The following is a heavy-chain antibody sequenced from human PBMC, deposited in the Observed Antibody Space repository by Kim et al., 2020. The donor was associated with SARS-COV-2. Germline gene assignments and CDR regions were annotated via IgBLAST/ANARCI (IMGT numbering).Heavy chain of an antibody. J-gene: IGHJ4*02. CDR1: GYTFTSYG. CDR3: MREGGRNFDY. CDR2: ISGYNGNT. V-gene: IGHV1-18*01. Sequence: ASVKVSCKTSGYTFTSYGITWERQAPGQGLEWMGWISGYNGNTNYAQKLQGRVTLTTDTSTSTAYMELRSLRSDDTAVYYCMREGGRNFDYWGRGTLVTVSS. D-gene: IGHD3-16*01.